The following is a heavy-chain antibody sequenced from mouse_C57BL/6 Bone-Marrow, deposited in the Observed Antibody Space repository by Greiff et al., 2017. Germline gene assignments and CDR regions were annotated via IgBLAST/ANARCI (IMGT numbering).Heavy chain of an antibody. CDR2: IDPANGNT. CDR3: ARGGSSYDWYFDV. D-gene: IGHD1-1*01. J-gene: IGHJ1*03. Sequence: VQLKQSVAELVRPGASVKLSCTASGFNIKNTYMHWVKQRPEQGLEWIGRIDPANGNTKYAPKFQGKATITADTSSNTAYLQISSLTSEDTAIFYSARGGSSYDWYFDVWGTGTTVTVSS. CDR1: GFNIKNTY. V-gene: IGHV14-3*01.